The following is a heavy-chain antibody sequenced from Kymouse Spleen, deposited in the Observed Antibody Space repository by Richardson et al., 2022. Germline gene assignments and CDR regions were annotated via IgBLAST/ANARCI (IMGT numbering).Heavy chain of an antibody. Sequence: EVQLVESGGGLVQPGRSLRLSCAASGFTFDDYAMHWVRQAPGKGLEWVSGISWNSGSIGYADSVKGRFTISRDNAKNSLYLQMNSLRAEDTALYYCAKGLGATTGMDVWGQGTTVTVSS. J-gene: IGHJ6*02. V-gene: IGHV3-9*01. CDR3: AKGLGATTGMDV. CDR2: ISWNSGSI. D-gene: IGHD1-26*01. CDR1: GFTFDDYA.